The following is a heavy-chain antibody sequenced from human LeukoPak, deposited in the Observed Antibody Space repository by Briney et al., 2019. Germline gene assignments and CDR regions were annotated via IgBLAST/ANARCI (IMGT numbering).Heavy chain of an antibody. CDR1: GFTFSSYG. CDR2: IWYDGSNK. CDR3: ARGGDYMVRGGRAKYYYYGMDV. D-gene: IGHD3-10*01. J-gene: IGHJ6*04. V-gene: IGHV3-33*01. Sequence: PGGSLRLSCAASGFTFSSYGMHWVRQAPGKGLEWVAVIWYDGSNKYYADSVKGRFTISRDNSKNTLYLQMNSLRAEDTAVYYCARGGDYMVRGGRAKYYYYGMDVWGKGTTVTVSS.